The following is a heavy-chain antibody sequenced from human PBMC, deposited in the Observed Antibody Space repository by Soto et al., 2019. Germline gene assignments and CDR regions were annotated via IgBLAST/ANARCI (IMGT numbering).Heavy chain of an antibody. J-gene: IGHJ4*02. CDR2: IWYDGSNK. Sequence: QVQLVESGGGVVQPGRSLRLSCAASGFTFSSYGMHWVRQAPGKGLEWVAVIWYDGSNKYYADSVKGRFTISRDNSKNTLYLQMNSLRAEDTAVYYCARDGRYYGSGSYRGFDYWGQGTLVTVSS. V-gene: IGHV3-33*01. CDR3: ARDGRYYGSGSYRGFDY. D-gene: IGHD3-10*01. CDR1: GFTFSSYG.